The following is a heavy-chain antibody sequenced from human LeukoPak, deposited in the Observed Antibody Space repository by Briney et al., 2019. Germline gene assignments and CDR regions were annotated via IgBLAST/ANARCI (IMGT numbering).Heavy chain of an antibody. CDR3: ARARISSSGWYWRYYYYYMDV. D-gene: IGHD6-19*01. Sequence: ASVKVSCKASGYTFTSYYMHWVRQAPGQGLEWMGIINPSGGSTSYAQKFQGRVTMTRDMSTSTVYMELSSLRSEDTAVYYCARARISSSGWYWRYYYYYMDVWGKGTTVTISS. J-gene: IGHJ6*03. CDR2: INPSGGST. V-gene: IGHV1-46*01. CDR1: GYTFTSYY.